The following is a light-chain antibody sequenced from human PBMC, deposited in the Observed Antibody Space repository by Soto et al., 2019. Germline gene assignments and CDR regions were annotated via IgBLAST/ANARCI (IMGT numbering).Light chain of an antibody. Sequence: DIDLTQSPSTLSASVGDRVTMTLRSSQSVSIWLAWYRQKPGKAPEVLVWDASSLQRGVPSRFSGSGSGTEFTLTISSLQPDDFATYYCQQYNGYSTWTFGQGTKV. J-gene: IGKJ1*01. V-gene: IGKV1-5*01. CDR1: QSVSIW. CDR3: QQYNGYSTWT. CDR2: DAS.